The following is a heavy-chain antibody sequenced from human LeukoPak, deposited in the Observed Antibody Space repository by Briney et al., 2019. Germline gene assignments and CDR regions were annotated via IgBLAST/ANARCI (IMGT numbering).Heavy chain of an antibody. CDR2: INPNSGGT. CDR1: GYTFTGYY. V-gene: IGHV1-2*04. J-gene: IGHJ5*02. Sequence: ASVKVSCKASGYTFTGYYMHWVRQAPGQGLEWMGWINPNSGGTNYAQKFQDWVTLTRDTSISTAYMELSRLRSDDTAVYYCARDYGGNSGWFDPWGQGTLVTVSS. CDR3: ARDYGGNSGWFDP. D-gene: IGHD4-23*01.